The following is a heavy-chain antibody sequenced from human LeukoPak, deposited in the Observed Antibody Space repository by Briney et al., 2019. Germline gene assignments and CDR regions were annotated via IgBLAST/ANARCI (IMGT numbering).Heavy chain of an antibody. V-gene: IGHV4-39*01. D-gene: IGHD4-17*01. J-gene: IGHJ4*02. Sequence: SETLSLTCTVSGGSLTRSSYYWGWIRQPPGKGLEWIGTIYYSGSTYYNPSLKSRVTISVDTSKNQFSLKLTSVTAAGTAVYYCARHQRDDYGDYPADSWGQGTLVTVSS. CDR2: IYYSGST. CDR3: ARHQRDDYGDYPADS. CDR1: GGSLTRSSYY.